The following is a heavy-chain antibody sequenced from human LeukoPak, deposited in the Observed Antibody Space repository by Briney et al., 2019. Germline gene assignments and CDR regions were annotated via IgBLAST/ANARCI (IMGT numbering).Heavy chain of an antibody. D-gene: IGHD6-13*01. CDR3: AKDATGLGWQYSSSWFDY. CDR1: GFTFSNFG. CDR2: ISYDGSNK. V-gene: IGHV3-30*18. J-gene: IGHJ4*02. Sequence: PGGSLRLSCAASGFTFSNFGMHWVRQAPGKGLEWVAVISYDGSNKYYADSVKGRFTVSRDNSKNTLYLQMNSLRAEDTAVYYCAKDATGLGWQYSSSWFDYWGQGTLVTVSS.